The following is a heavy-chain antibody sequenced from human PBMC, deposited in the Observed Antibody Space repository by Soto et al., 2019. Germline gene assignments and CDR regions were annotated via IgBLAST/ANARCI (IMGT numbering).Heavy chain of an antibody. Sequence: PSETLSLTCAVYGQSFSLLYWNWIRQPPGKGLEWIGEVNDSGNTNYNPSLKSRVTISGDTSKKQFSLMLSSLTAADTAVYYCARGRRFGGNSGNNWFDPWGQGTLVTSPQ. V-gene: IGHV4-34*01. J-gene: IGHJ5*02. CDR1: GQSFSLLY. CDR2: VNDSGNT. D-gene: IGHD2-21*02. CDR3: ARGRRFGGNSGNNWFDP.